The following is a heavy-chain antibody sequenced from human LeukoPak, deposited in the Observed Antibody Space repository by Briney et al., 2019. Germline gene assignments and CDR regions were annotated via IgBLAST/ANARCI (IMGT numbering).Heavy chain of an antibody. J-gene: IGHJ4*02. CDR1: GGSVSSGSYY. CDR2: IYYSGST. V-gene: IGHV4-61*01. CDR3: ATHEMATDSFDY. Sequence: SETLSLTCTVSGGSVSSGSYYWSWIRQPPGKGLEWIGYIYYSGSTNYNPSLKSRVTISVDTSKNQFSLKLSSVIAADTAVYYCATHEMATDSFDYWGQGTLVTVSS. D-gene: IGHD5-24*01.